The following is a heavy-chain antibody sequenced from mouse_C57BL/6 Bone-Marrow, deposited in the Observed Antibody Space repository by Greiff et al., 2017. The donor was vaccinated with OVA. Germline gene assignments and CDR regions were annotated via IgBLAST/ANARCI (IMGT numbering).Heavy chain of an antibody. D-gene: IGHD2-2*01. V-gene: IGHV5-17*01. J-gene: IGHJ2*01. CDR3: ARRSWFAY. CDR1: GFTFSDYG. CDR2: ISSGSSTI. Sequence: DVQLVESGGGLVKPGGSLKLSCAASGFTFSDYGMHWVRQAPEQGLEWVAYISSGSSTIYYADTVKGRFTISRDNAKNTLFLQMTSLRSEDTAMYYCARRSWFAYWGQGTTLTVSS.